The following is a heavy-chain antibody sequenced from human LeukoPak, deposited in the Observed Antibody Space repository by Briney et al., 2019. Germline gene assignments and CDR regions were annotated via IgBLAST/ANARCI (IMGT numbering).Heavy chain of an antibody. Sequence: PSETLSLTCTVSGGSISSSSYYWGWIRQPPGKGLEWIGSIYYSGSTYYNPSLKSRVTISVDTSKNQFSLKLSSVTAADTAVYYCASNTGVPAAEGYFQHWGQGTLVTVSS. D-gene: IGHD2-2*01. CDR3: ASNTGVPAAEGYFQH. CDR1: GGSISSSSYY. CDR2: IYYSGST. J-gene: IGHJ1*01. V-gene: IGHV4-39*07.